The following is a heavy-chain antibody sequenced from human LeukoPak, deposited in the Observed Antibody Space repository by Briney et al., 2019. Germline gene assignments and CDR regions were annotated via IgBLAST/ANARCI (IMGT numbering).Heavy chain of an antibody. D-gene: IGHD3-22*01. CDR3: ARGYYYDSSGYWPFDY. Sequence: ASVKVSFKASGYTFTGYYMHWVRQAPGQGLEWMGWINPNSGGTNYAQKFQGRVTMTRDTSISTAYMELSRLRSDDTAVYYCARGYYYDSSGYWPFDYWGQGTLVTVSS. V-gene: IGHV1-2*02. CDR1: GYTFTGYY. J-gene: IGHJ4*02. CDR2: INPNSGGT.